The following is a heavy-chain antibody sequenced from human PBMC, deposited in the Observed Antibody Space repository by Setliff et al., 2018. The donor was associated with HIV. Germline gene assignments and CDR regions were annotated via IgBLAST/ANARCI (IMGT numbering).Heavy chain of an antibody. V-gene: IGHV4-39*01. Sequence: NPSETLSLTCTVSGGSISSSSYYWGWIRQPPGKGLEWLGSVYHSGKTYYNPSLKSRVTMSADTSKNQISLMLRSMTAADTAVYYCAKHDFGEGSCFDPWGQGSLVTVSS. CDR1: GGSISSSSYY. CDR3: AKHDFGEGSCFDP. J-gene: IGHJ5*02. CDR2: VYHSGKT. D-gene: IGHD3-16*01.